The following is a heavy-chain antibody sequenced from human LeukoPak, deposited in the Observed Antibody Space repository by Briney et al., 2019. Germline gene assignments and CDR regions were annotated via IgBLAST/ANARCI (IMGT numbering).Heavy chain of an antibody. CDR1: GGSFSGYY. CDR2: INHSGST. V-gene: IGHV4-34*03. CDR3: LVTLPSRFDY. Sequence: SETLSLTCAVYGGSFSGYYWTWIRQPPGKGLEWIGEINHSGSTNYNPSLKSRVTISVDTSKNQFSLKLSSVTAADTAVYYCLVTLPSRFDYWGQGTLVTVSS. J-gene: IGHJ4*02. D-gene: IGHD4-11*01.